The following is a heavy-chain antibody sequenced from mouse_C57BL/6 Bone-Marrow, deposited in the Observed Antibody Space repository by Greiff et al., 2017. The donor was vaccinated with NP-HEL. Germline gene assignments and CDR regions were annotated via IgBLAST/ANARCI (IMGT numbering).Heavy chain of an antibody. V-gene: IGHV8-8*01. J-gene: IGHJ1*03. D-gene: IGHD1-1*01. CDR1: GFSLSTFGMG. Sequence: QVQLKESGPGILQPSQTLSLTCSFSGFSLSTFGMGVGWIRQPSGKGLEWLAHIWWDDDKYYNPALKSRLTISKDTSKNQVFLKIANVDTADTATYYCARIETYYGSPYWYFDVWGTGTTVTVSS. CDR3: ARIETYYGSPYWYFDV. CDR2: IWWDDDK.